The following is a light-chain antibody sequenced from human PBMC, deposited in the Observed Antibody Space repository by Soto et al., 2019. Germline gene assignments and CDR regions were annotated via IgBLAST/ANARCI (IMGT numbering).Light chain of an antibody. CDR3: CSFAGTNTFV. J-gene: IGLJ1*01. CDR1: SSDVGSHNV. CDR2: EAT. V-gene: IGLV2-23*01. Sequence: LTQPASVSGSPGQSLTISCTGTSSDVGSHNVVSWYQHHPGKAPKLIIYEATKWPSGVSTRFSGSKSGNTASLTISGLQAEDQADHYCCSFAGTNTFVFGTGTKVTVL.